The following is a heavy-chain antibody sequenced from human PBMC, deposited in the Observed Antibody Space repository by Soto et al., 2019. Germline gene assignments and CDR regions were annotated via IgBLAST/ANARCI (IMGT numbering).Heavy chain of an antibody. D-gene: IGHD1-7*01. CDR3: ARDHSPELVEDALDM. CDR1: GFSLSSYS. V-gene: IGHV3-30-3*01. Sequence: QVQLVESGGGVVQPGKSLTLSCAASGFSLSSYSVNWVRQAPGKGLEWVAIMSFDGSNKFYGDSVKGRFTISRDSPKNTVYLQMTSLRTEDTAVYYCARDHSPELVEDALDMWGQGTTVTVSS. CDR2: MSFDGSNK. J-gene: IGHJ3*02.